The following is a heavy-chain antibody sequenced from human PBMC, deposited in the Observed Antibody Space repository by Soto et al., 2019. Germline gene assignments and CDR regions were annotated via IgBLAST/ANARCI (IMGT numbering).Heavy chain of an antibody. V-gene: IGHV1-2*02. CDR2: INPNSGGT. Sequence: QVQLVQSGAEVKKPGASVKVSCKASGYTFTGYYMHWVRQAPGQGLEWMGWINPNSGGTNYAQKFQGRVTMTRDTSISTAYMELSSLRSEDTAVYYCARDPWRLRSRDLFDYWGQGTLVTVSS. CDR3: ARDPWRLRSRDLFDY. J-gene: IGHJ4*02. CDR1: GYTFTGYY. D-gene: IGHD2-2*01.